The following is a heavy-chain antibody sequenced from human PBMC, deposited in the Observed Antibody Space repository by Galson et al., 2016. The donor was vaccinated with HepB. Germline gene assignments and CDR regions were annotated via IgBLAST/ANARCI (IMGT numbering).Heavy chain of an antibody. Sequence: SLRLSCAASGFTFSGYSMNWVRQAPGKGLQWVSTISALGGTTHYADSVKGRFTISRDNAKNTLYLQMSSLRADDTALYNCAKKGHPYTSQWFESQYTGMDVWGQGTTVTVSS. CDR3: AKKGHPYTSQWFESQYTGMDV. V-gene: IGHV3-23*01. D-gene: IGHD6-13*01. CDR2: ISALGGTT. J-gene: IGHJ6*02. CDR1: GFTFSGYS.